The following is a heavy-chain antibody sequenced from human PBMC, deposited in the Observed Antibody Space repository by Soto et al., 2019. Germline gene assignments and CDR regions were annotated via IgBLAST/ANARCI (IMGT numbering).Heavy chain of an antibody. V-gene: IGHV3-74*01. J-gene: IGHJ4*02. Sequence: EVQLVESGGGLVQPGGSLRLSCAASTFTFSSYWMHWVRQAPGQGLVWVSRINTGGTTTTYADSVKGRFTTSRDNAANTLYLQMNSLRPEDTAVYYCASVPTGKFGVWNYWGQGTLVTVSS. CDR1: TFTFSSYW. CDR3: ASVPTGKFGVWNY. CDR2: INTGGTTT. D-gene: IGHD2-21*01.